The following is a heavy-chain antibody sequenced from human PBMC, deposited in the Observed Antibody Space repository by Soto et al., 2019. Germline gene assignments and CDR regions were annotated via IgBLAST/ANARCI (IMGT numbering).Heavy chain of an antibody. CDR2: LPEIGTNT. Sequence: PGGSLRLSCAASGFTFSNYGMSWVRQAPGKGLEWVSALPEIGTNTYYADSVKGRFTISRDNSKNTLFLQINNLRAGDTAVYYCAKKRGVGATWYFDYCGQGTLVTVSS. D-gene: IGHD1-26*01. J-gene: IGHJ4*02. CDR1: GFTFSNYG. V-gene: IGHV3-23*01. CDR3: AKKRGVGATWYFDY.